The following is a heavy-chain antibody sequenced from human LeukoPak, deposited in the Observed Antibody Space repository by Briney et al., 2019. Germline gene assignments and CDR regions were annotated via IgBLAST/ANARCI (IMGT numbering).Heavy chain of an antibody. Sequence: GGSLRLSCAASGFTLRDYAMTWVRQAPGKGLEWVSSINGGNYAYYADSVKGRFTISRDNAKNSLYLQMNSLRAEDTAVYYCASEGITIFGVVTPGGWFDPWGQGTLVTVSS. D-gene: IGHD3-3*01. J-gene: IGHJ5*02. V-gene: IGHV3-69-1*01. CDR2: INGGNYA. CDR3: ASEGITIFGVVTPGGWFDP. CDR1: GFTLRDYA.